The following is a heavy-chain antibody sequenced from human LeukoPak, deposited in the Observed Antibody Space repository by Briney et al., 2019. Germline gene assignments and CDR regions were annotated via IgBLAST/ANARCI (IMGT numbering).Heavy chain of an antibody. D-gene: IGHD3-22*01. Sequence: PSETLSLTCTVPGGSISSYYWSWIRQPPGKGLEWLGYIYTSGSTNYNTSLKSRVTISVDTSKNQFSLKLSSVTAADTAVYYCARHPRVYYYDSSGYYFAFDLWGQGTMVTVSS. CDR3: ARHPRVYYYDSSGYYFAFDL. CDR2: IYTSGST. V-gene: IGHV4-4*09. J-gene: IGHJ3*01. CDR1: GGSISSYY.